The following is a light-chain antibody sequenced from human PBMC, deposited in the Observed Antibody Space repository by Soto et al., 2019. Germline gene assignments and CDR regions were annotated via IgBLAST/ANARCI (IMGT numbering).Light chain of an antibody. Sequence: IVMTQTPNTLSVSPGERATLSCRASQSVSSNLAWYQQKPGRAPRLLIYGASTRATGMPARFSGSGSGTEFTLTISSLQSEDFTVYYCQQYNFLPPTFGQGSIVDVK. V-gene: IGKV3-15*01. CDR1: QSVSSN. CDR3: QQYNFLPPT. CDR2: GAS. J-gene: IGKJ1*01.